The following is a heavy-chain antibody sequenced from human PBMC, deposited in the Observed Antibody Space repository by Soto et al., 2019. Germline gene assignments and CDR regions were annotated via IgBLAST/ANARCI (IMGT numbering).Heavy chain of an antibody. CDR1: GFTFSTFS. J-gene: IGHJ4*02. V-gene: IGHV3-48*02. CDR2: IGGSGGPI. D-gene: IGHD1-26*01. Sequence: PGGSLRLSCAASGFTFSTFSRNWVRQAPGKGLEWLSYIGGSGGPISYADSVKGRFTISRDNGKNTLYLQMSSLRDEDTAVYYCARDLAWAFDSWGQGALVTVYS. CDR3: ARDLAWAFDS.